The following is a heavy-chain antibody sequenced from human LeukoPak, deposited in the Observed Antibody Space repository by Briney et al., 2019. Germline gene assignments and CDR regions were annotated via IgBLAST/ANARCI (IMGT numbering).Heavy chain of an antibody. Sequence: ASVKVSCKASGYTFTGYYMHWVRQAPGQGLEWMGRINPNSGGTNYAQKFQGRVTMTRDTYISTAYMELSRLRSDDTAVYYCARSITRGPFDYWGQGTLVTVSS. CDR2: INPNSGGT. CDR3: ARSITRGPFDY. CDR1: GYTFTGYY. J-gene: IGHJ4*02. V-gene: IGHV1-2*06. D-gene: IGHD3-10*01.